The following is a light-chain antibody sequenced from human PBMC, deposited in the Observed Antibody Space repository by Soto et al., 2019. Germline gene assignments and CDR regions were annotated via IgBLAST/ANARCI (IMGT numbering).Light chain of an antibody. CDR1: SSDVGGFNY. V-gene: IGLV2-14*03. CDR2: DVT. J-gene: IGLJ1*01. CDR3: NSYTSSSTYV. Sequence: QSVLPQPASVSGSPEQSITISCTGTSSDVGGFNYVSWYQQHPGKAPKLMIYDVTNRPSGVSFRFSGSKSGNTASLTISGLQAEDEADYYCNSYTSSSTYVFGTGTKVTVL.